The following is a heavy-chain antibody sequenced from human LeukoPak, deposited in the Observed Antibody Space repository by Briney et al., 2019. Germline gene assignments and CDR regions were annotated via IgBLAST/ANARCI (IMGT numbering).Heavy chain of an antibody. CDR3: ATTSRSITWDY. CDR2: IKQDGSVE. Sequence: GGSLRLSCAASGFSFSTYWMCWVRQAPGQRLEWLANIKQDGSVEQYVDSVKGRFTISRGNAKNSLYLQMNSLRAEDTAVYYCATTSRSITWDYWGQGTLVTVSS. D-gene: IGHD2-2*01. CDR1: GFSFSTYW. V-gene: IGHV3-7*02. J-gene: IGHJ4*02.